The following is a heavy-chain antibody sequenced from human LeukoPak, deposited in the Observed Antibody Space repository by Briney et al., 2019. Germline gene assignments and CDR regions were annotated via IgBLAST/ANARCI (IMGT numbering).Heavy chain of an antibody. J-gene: IGHJ4*02. V-gene: IGHV3-30*18. Sequence: GRSLRLSCAASGFTFSSYGMHWVRQAPGKGLEWVAVISYDGSNKYYADSVKGRFTISRDNSKNTLYLQMNSLRAEDTAVYYCAKDLRIAAYGPDYWGQGTLVTVSS. CDR3: AKDLRIAAYGPDY. CDR1: GFTFSSYG. CDR2: ISYDGSNK. D-gene: IGHD6-6*01.